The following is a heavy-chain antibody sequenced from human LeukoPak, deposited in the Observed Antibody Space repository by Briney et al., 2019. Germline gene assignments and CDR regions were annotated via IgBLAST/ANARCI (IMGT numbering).Heavy chain of an antibody. V-gene: IGHV1-18*01. D-gene: IGHD1-26*01. J-gene: IGHJ5*02. CDR3: ARDSDTTSGRDP. CDR2: ISIIDGNT. Sequence: ASVKVSCKAFGYTFTKYGISGVRQAPGQGLEWMGWISIIDGNTNYAQNLQGRVAMTTDTSTNTVYMELRSLRFDDTAVYYCARDSDTTSGRDPWGQGTLVTVSS. CDR1: GYTFTKYG.